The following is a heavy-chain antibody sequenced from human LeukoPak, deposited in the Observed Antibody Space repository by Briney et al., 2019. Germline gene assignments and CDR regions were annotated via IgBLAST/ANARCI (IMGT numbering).Heavy chain of an antibody. CDR3: AKDTDLKYYFDY. D-gene: IGHD3-3*01. CDR2: ISGSGGNT. CDR1: GFTFSSYA. V-gene: IGHV3-23*01. J-gene: IGHJ4*02. Sequence: GGSLTLSCAASGFTFSSYAMSWVRQAPGKGLEWVSAISGSGGNTYYADSVKGRFTISRDNSKNTLYLQMNSLRAEDTAVYYCAKDTDLKYYFDYWGQGTLVTVSS.